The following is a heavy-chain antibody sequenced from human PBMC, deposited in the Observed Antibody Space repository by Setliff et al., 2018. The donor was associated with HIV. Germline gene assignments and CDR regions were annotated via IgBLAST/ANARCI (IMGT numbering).Heavy chain of an antibody. CDR2: ISSSDSTI. CDR3: ARLSPPDDYGDLGGVDY. CDR1: GFTFSSYS. V-gene: IGHV3-48*04. Sequence: GGSLRLSCAASGFTFSSYSMNWVRQAPGKGLEWVAYISSSDSTIYYADSVKGRFTIYRDNAKNSLFLQMNGLRAEDTGFYYCARLSPPDDYGDLGGVDYWGQGTLVTVSS. J-gene: IGHJ4*02. D-gene: IGHD4-17*01.